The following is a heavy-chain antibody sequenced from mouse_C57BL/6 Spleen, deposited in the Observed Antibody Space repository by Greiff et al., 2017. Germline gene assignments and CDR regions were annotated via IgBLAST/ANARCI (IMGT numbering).Heavy chain of an antibody. J-gene: IGHJ4*01. CDR1: GFTFTSYA. V-gene: IGHV5-4*01. Sequence: EVQLLEPGAGLVKPGASLKLSCAASGFTFTSYAMPWVRQTPGKRLEWVATISAGGSYTNYPDNVKGRFTISRDKTKNNLYLQMSHLESEDTAMYYCARDQDYGSSYAMDYWGQGTSVTVSS. CDR3: ARDQDYGSSYAMDY. D-gene: IGHD2-2*01. CDR2: ISAGGSYT.